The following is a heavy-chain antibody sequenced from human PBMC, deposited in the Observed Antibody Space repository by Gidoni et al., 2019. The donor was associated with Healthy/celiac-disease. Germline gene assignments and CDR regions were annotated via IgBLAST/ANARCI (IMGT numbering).Heavy chain of an antibody. V-gene: IGHV4-34*01. CDR1: GGSFSGYY. CDR3: ARWAYDSSGYYYYYYGMDV. CDR2: INQSGRT. D-gene: IGHD3-22*01. J-gene: IGHJ6*02. Sequence: QVQLQQWGAGLLKPSKTLSPTCAAQGGSFSGYYWGWIRQPPGTGLEWIGEINQSGRTNYTPSRKSRVTISVDTSKNQFSLKLSSLTAADTAVYYCARWAYDSSGYYYYYYGMDVWGQGTTVTVSS.